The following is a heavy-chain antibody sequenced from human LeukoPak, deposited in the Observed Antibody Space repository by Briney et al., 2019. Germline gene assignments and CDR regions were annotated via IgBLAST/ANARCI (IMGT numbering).Heavy chain of an antibody. V-gene: IGHV1-8*03. Sequence: ASVKVSCKASGYTFTSYDINWVRQATGQGLEWMGWMNPNSGNTGYAQKFQGRVTITRNTSISTAYMELSSLRSEDTAVYYCARVWGSYSVMDGYRTNYYFDYWGQGTLVTVSS. CDR1: GYTFTSYD. D-gene: IGHD1-26*01. CDR3: ARVWGSYSVMDGYRTNYYFDY. CDR2: MNPNSGNT. J-gene: IGHJ4*02.